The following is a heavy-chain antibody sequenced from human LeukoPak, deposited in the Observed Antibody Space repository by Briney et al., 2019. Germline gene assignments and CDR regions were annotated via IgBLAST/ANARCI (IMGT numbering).Heavy chain of an antibody. CDR1: GFTFSSYA. V-gene: IGHV3-23*01. Sequence: GGSLRLSCAASGFTFSSYAMSGVRQAPGRGLEGVSAISGRGGSTYYADSVKGRFTISRDNSKNTPYLQMNSLRAEDTAAHYCAKDSRYYYGSGSYFGLDYWGQGTPVTASS. J-gene: IGHJ4*02. CDR3: AKDSRYYYGSGSYFGLDY. D-gene: IGHD3-10*01. CDR2: ISGRGGST.